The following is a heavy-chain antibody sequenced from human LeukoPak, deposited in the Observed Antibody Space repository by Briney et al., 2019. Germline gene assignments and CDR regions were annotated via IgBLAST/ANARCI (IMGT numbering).Heavy chain of an antibody. J-gene: IGHJ4*02. CDR3: ARGVYIAAAQYGY. CDR1: GGSISSHY. V-gene: IGHV4-59*11. Sequence: SETLSLTCTVSGGSISSHYWSWIRQPPGKGLEWVGYIYYSGTTNYNPSLKSRVTISVDTSKNQFSLKLSSVTAAGMAVYYCARGVYIAAAQYGYWGQGTLVTVSS. CDR2: IYYSGTT. D-gene: IGHD6-13*01.